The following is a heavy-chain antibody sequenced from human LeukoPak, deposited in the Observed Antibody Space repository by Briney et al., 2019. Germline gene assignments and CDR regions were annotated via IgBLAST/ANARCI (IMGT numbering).Heavy chain of an antibody. CDR2: INPNSGGT. CDR1: GYTFTGYY. D-gene: IGHD3-3*01. J-gene: IGHJ4*02. CDR3: ARSRLRFLEWLLPIAYDY. Sequence: ASVKVSCKASGYTFTGYYMHWVRQAPGQGLEWMGWINPNSGGTNYAQKFQGRVTMTRDTSISTAYMELSRLRSDDTAVYYCARSRLRFLEWLLPIAYDYWGQGTLVTVSS. V-gene: IGHV1-2*02.